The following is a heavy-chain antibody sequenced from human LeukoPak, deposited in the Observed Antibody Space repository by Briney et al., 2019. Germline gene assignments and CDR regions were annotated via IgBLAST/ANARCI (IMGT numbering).Heavy chain of an antibody. J-gene: IGHJ4*02. CDR2: VYYTGST. Sequence: SETLSLTCPVSGGSISIYYYWTWIWQPPGKGLEWIGYVYYTGSTNFNPSLKSRVTMSLDTSRNQVSLKLTSLTAADTAVYYCARGAMATTPFFDYWGQGTLVTVSS. V-gene: IGHV4-59*01. CDR1: GGSISIYY. D-gene: IGHD5-24*01. CDR3: ARGAMATTPFFDY.